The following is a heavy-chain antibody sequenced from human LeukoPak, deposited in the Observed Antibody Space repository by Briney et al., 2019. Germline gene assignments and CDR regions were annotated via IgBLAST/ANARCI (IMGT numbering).Heavy chain of an antibody. CDR1: GFSFTGYF. V-gene: IGHV1-2*06. CDR3: ARGPHDTAYYFDQ. D-gene: IGHD5-18*01. J-gene: IGHJ4*02. CDR2: MDPNSGGT. Sequence: GASVKVSCKASGFSFTGYFMHWVRQAPGQGPEWMGRMDPNSGGTNYALKFQGRVTMTRDTPITTAYMDLSRLRSDDTAVYYCARGPHDTAYYFDQWGQGTLVTVSS.